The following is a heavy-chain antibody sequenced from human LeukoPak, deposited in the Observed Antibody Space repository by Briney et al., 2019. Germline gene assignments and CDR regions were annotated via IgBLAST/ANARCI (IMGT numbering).Heavy chain of an antibody. CDR1: GFTVSSNY. V-gene: IGHV3-53*04. Sequence: GGSLRLSCAASGFTVSSNYMSWVRQAPGKGLEWVSVIYSGGSTYYADSVKGRFTISRHNSKNTLYLQMNSLRAEDTAVYYCARDVSDGYNCTPGYWGQGTLVTVSS. D-gene: IGHD5-24*01. CDR2: IYSGGST. J-gene: IGHJ4*02. CDR3: ARDVSDGYNCTPGY.